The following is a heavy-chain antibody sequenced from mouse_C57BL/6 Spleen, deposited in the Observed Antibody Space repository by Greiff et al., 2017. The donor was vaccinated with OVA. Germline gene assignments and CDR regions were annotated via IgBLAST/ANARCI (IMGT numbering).Heavy chain of an antibody. J-gene: IGHJ2*01. CDR1: GYSFTDYN. V-gene: IGHV1-39*01. D-gene: IGHD2-2*01. Sequence: VQLKESGPELVKPGASVKISCKASGYSFTDYNMNWVKQSNGKSLEWIGVINPNYGTTSYNQKFKGKATLTVDQSSSTAYMQLNSLTSEDSAVYYCARGEAYGYDGRFDYWGQGTTLTVSS. CDR3: ARGEAYGYDGRFDY. CDR2: INPNYGTT.